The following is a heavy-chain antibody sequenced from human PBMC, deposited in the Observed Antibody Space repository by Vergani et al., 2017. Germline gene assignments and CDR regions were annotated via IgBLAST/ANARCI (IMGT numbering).Heavy chain of an antibody. CDR1: GYTFTGYY. J-gene: IGHJ6*02. V-gene: IGHV1-2*02. D-gene: IGHD3-3*01. Sequence: QVQLVQSGAEVKKPGASVKVSCKASGYTFTGYYMHWVRQAPGQGLEWMGWINPNSGGTNYAQKFQGRVTMTRDTSISTAYMALSRLRSDDTAVYDCAREDSNYDFWSGYDSYYYYGMDVWGQGTTVTVSS. CDR3: AREDSNYDFWSGYDSYYYYGMDV. CDR2: INPNSGGT.